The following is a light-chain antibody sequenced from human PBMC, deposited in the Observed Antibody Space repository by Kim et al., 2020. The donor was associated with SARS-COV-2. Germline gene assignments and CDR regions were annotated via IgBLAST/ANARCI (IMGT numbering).Light chain of an antibody. CDR3: QVWDNTAYV. Sequence: VALGQTARITCGGNNIGSKSVHWYQQKPGQAPVLVIYRDTNRPSGIPERFSGSNSGNTATLTISGAQAGDEADYYCQVWDNTAYVFGTGTKVTVL. J-gene: IGLJ1*01. V-gene: IGLV3-9*01. CDR2: RDT. CDR1: NIGSKS.